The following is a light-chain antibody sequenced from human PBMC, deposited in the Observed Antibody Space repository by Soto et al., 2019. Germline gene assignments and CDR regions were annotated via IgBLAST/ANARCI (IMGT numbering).Light chain of an antibody. CDR3: SSYAGSNNWDVV. CDR1: SSDVGGYNY. Sequence: QSALTQPPSASGSPGQSVTISCTGTSSDVGGYNYVSWYQQHPGKAPKLMIYEVSNRPSGVPDRFSGSKSGNTASLTVSGLQAEDEADYYCSSYAGSNNWDVVFGGGTKLTVL. CDR2: EVS. J-gene: IGLJ2*01. V-gene: IGLV2-8*01.